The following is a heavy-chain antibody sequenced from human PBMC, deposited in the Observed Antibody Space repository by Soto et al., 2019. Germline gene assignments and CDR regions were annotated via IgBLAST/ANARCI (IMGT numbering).Heavy chain of an antibody. CDR1: GFSLTTSGVG. D-gene: IGHD3-3*01. Sequence: QITLNESGPTVVRPTETLTLTCRFSGFSLTTSGVGVGWIRQSPGKAPEWLALIYWDDDKRYSASLKSRLTITKDTCKNQVVLTVSDLDPTDTATYYCAHRVLRTVFGLVTSTAIYFDFWGHGAPVAVSS. J-gene: IGHJ4*01. V-gene: IGHV2-5*02. CDR3: AHRVLRTVFGLVTSTAIYFDF. CDR2: IYWDDDK.